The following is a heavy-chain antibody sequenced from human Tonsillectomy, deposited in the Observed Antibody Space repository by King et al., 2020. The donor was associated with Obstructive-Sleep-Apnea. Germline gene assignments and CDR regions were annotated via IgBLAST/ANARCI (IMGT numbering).Heavy chain of an antibody. CDR2: ITWNSGSI. V-gene: IGHV3-9*01. CDR3: AKDTRGYYDSSGYADY. Sequence: VQLVESGGGLVQPGRSLRLSCAASGFTFDDYAMHWVRQAPGKGLEWVSGITWNSGSIGYGASVKGRFTISRDNAKNSLYLQMNSLKPEDTALYYCAKDTRGYYDSSGYADYWGQGTLVTVSS. D-gene: IGHD3-22*01. CDR1: GFTFDDYA. J-gene: IGHJ4*02.